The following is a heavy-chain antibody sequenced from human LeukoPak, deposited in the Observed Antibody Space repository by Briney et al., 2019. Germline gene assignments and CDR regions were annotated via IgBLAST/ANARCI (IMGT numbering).Heavy chain of an antibody. Sequence: ASVKVSCKASGYTFTGYYMHWVRQAPGQGLEWMGWINPNSGGTNYAQKFQGRVTMTRDTSISTAYMELSRLRSDDTAVYYCARDCITMVRGVRNWFDPWGQGTLVTVSS. CDR1: GYTFTGYY. J-gene: IGHJ5*02. CDR3: ARDCITMVRGVRNWFDP. V-gene: IGHV1-2*02. CDR2: INPNSGGT. D-gene: IGHD3-10*01.